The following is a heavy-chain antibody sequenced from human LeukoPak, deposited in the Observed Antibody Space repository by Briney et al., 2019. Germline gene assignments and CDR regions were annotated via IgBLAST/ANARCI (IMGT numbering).Heavy chain of an antibody. CDR3: ARDRATGDFFAKYYFDY. D-gene: IGHD7-27*01. J-gene: IGHJ4*02. CDR2: MNPNSGNT. Sequence: ASVKVSCKASGYTFTSYDINWVRQATGQGLEWMGWMNPNSGNTGYAQKFQGRVTMTRNTSISTAYMELSSLRSEDTAVYYCARDRATGDFFAKYYFDYWGQGTLVTVSS. CDR1: GYTFTSYD. V-gene: IGHV1-8*01.